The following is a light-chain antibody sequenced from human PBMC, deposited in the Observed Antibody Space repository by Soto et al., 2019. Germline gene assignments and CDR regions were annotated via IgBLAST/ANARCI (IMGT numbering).Light chain of an antibody. CDR1: QSVSID. CDR2: DAS. Sequence: EVVMTQSPATVPVSPGERVTLSCRASQSVSIDLAWYQQKPGQAPRLLIYDASSRATGVPDRFSGSGSETEFTLTISSLQSEDFAIYYCQKYHNWPPITVGKGTRLAIK. V-gene: IGKV3D-15*01. J-gene: IGKJ5*01. CDR3: QKYHNWPPIT.